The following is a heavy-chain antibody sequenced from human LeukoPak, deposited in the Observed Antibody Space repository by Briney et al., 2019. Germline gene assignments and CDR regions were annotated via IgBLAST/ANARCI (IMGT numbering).Heavy chain of an antibody. CDR1: GFTFSSYA. D-gene: IGHD3-16*01. CDR3: AEVTYDYVWGSYES. CDR2: VSGGGGNT. J-gene: IGHJ4*02. V-gene: IGHV3-23*01. Sequence: PGGSLRLSCAASGFTFSSYAMSWVRQAPGKGLEWVSAVSGGGGNTYYADSVKGRFTISRDNSKNTLYVQMNSLRAEDTAVYYCAEVTYDYVWGSYESWGQGTLVTVSS.